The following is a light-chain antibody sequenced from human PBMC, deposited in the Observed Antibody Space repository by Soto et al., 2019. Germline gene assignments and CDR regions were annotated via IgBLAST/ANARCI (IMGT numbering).Light chain of an antibody. Sequence: EIGMTQSPATLSVSPGERATLSCRASQRVSSNLAWYQQQPDQAPRLLIYGASTRATGIPARFSGSGSGTDFTLTISGLEPEDFVVFYCYQYGSSPPTFGQGTIVDI. CDR3: YQYGSSPPT. CDR2: GAS. CDR1: QRVSSN. J-gene: IGKJ1*01. V-gene: IGKV3-15*01.